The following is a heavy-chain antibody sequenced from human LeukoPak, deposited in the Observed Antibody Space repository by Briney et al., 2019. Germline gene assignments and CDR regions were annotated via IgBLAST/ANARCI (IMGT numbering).Heavy chain of an antibody. J-gene: IGHJ3*02. D-gene: IGHD3-22*01. CDR3: ARGRWDRYDSSGYYLGGDAFDI. V-gene: IGHV4-38-2*02. Sequence: SETLSLTCTVSGYSISSGYYWGWIRQPPGKGLEWIGSIYHSGSTYYNPSLKSRVTISVDTSKNQFSLKLSSVTAADTAVYYCARGRWDRYDSSGYYLGGDAFDIWGQGTMVTVSS. CDR1: GYSISSGYY. CDR2: IYHSGST.